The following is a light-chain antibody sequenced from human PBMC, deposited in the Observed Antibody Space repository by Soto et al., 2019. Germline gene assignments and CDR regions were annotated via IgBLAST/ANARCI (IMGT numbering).Light chain of an antibody. CDR1: QSVSSY. CDR2: DTS. CDR3: QQYNDWPPAT. J-gene: IGKJ2*01. Sequence: EIVLTQSPATLSLSPGERATLSCRASQSVSSYLAWYQQKPGQAPRLLIYDTSNRAAGIPARFSGSASGTDFTLTISSLEPEDFAVYYCQQYNDWPPATFGQGTKLEIK. V-gene: IGKV3-11*01.